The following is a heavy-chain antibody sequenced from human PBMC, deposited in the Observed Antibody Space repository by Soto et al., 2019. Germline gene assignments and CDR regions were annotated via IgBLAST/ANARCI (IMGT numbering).Heavy chain of an antibody. CDR3: ARDSGTTGTTGFDP. Sequence: ASVKVSCKASAYTFSSYAMHGVRHPPGQRLEWMRWINACNGNTKYSQKFQGRVTITRDTSASTAYMELSSLTSEDTAVYYCARDSGTTGTTGFDPWGQGTLVTVSS. J-gene: IGHJ5*02. D-gene: IGHD1-1*01. CDR1: AYTFSSYA. CDR2: INACNGNT. V-gene: IGHV1-3*01.